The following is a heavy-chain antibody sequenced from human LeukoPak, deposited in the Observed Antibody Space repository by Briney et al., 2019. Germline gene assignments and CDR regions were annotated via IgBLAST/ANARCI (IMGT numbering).Heavy chain of an antibody. CDR2: IYVSGRT. V-gene: IGHV4-4*07. Sequence: PSETLSLTCAVSGDSITNYYWSWIRQPAGQGLEWIGHIYVSGRTNYNPSFKSRVSMSIDTSKKQLSLNLTSVSAADTAVYARDRWALTPAKGWFDSWGQGTLVTVSS. CDR3: DRWALTPAKGWFDS. J-gene: IGHJ5*01. CDR1: GDSITNYY. D-gene: IGHD4-23*01.